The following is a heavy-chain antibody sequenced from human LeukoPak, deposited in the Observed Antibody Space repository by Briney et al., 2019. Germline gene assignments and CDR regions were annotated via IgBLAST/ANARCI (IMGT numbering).Heavy chain of an antibody. CDR3: AREPSFGWLRNHDAFDI. CDR2: IIPIFGTA. J-gene: IGHJ3*02. Sequence: SVKVSCKASGGTFSSYAISWVRQAPRQGLEWMGRIIPIFGTANYAQKFQGRVTITTDESTSTAYMELSSLRSEDTAVYYCAREPSFGWLRNHDAFDIWGQGTMVTVSS. CDR1: GGTFSSYA. V-gene: IGHV1-69*05. D-gene: IGHD5-12*01.